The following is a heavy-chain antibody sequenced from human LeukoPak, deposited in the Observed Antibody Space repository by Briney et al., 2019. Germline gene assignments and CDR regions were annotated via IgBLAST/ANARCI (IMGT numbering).Heavy chain of an antibody. V-gene: IGHV3-30*04. Sequence: PGRSLRLSCAASGFTFSSYAMHWVRQAPGKGLEWVAVISYDGSNKYYADSVKGRFTISRDNSKNTLYLQMNSLRAEDTAVYYCARDLDCSGYYLYAFDIWGQGTMVTVSS. D-gene: IGHD3-22*01. J-gene: IGHJ3*02. CDR1: GFTFSSYA. CDR2: ISYDGSNK. CDR3: ARDLDCSGYYLYAFDI.